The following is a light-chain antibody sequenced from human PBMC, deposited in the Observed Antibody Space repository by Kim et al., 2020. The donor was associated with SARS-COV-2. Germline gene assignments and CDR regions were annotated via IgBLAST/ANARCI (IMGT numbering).Light chain of an antibody. V-gene: IGLV3-1*01. J-gene: IGLJ2*01. CDR1: NLENKY. CDR3: QAWDSGSVV. CDR2: QDN. Sequence: VPPGHTTIITGYGSNLENKYSSWYQHKPGQPPVVVIYQDNKRRSGIPERFSASNSGNTATLTISGTQAMDEADYYCQAWDSGSVVFGGGTKLTVL.